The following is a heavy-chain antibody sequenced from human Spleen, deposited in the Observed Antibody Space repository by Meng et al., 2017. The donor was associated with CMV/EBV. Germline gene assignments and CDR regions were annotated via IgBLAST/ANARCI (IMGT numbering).Heavy chain of an antibody. D-gene: IGHD3-10*01. CDR3: ARDLIWFGELSGSYFDS. J-gene: IGHJ4*02. CDR2: ISITGTNI. CDR1: FTCSSYS. Sequence: FTCSSYSMNWVRQAPGRGLEWVSSISITGTNIYYADSVKGRFTISRDNAKNSLYLQMNSLRAEDTAVYYCARDLIWFGELSGSYFDSWGQGTLVTVSS. V-gene: IGHV3-21*01.